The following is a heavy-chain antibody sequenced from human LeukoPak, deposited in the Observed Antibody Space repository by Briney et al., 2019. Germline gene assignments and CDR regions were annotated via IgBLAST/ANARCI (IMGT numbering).Heavy chain of an antibody. CDR1: GFSFSTYS. V-gene: IGHV3-30*02. J-gene: IGHJ4*02. D-gene: IGHD5-24*01. CDR3: GKDRGNFDFDY. CDR2: IRYDGSNE. Sequence: GGSLRLSCTASGFSFSTYSGNWVRQAPGKGLEWVAFIRYDGSNEYYADSVKGRFTISRDTSKNTLYLQMNSLRAEDTAVYYCGKDRGNFDFDYWGQGTLVTVSS.